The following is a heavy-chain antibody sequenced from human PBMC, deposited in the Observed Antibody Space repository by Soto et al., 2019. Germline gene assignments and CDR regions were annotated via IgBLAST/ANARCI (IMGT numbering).Heavy chain of an antibody. V-gene: IGHV3-23*01. D-gene: IGHD6-19*01. Sequence: HPGGSLRLSCAASGFTFSSYAMSWVRQAPGKGLEWVSDISGNGGITYYGDSVKGRFTISRDNSKNTLYLQMNSLRAEDTAVYYCAKVGSGWYSFDYWGQGTLVTVSS. CDR2: ISGNGGIT. CDR3: AKVGSGWYSFDY. J-gene: IGHJ4*02. CDR1: GFTFSSYA.